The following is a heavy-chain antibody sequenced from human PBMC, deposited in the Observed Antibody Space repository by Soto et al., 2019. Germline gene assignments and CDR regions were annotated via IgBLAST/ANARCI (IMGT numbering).Heavy chain of an antibody. Sequence: QITLKESGPTLVRPTQTLTLTCAFSGFSLSTSGVVVGWIRQPPGKALVWLAVIFWDASKLYSPSMRSRLTITKDTSKNQVVLTMTNMDPMDTGTYYCAHKGPEDWPLDYWGQGTLVTVSS. D-gene: IGHD3-9*01. CDR3: AHKGPEDWPLDY. J-gene: IGHJ4*02. V-gene: IGHV2-5*02. CDR2: IFWDASK. CDR1: GFSLSTSGVV.